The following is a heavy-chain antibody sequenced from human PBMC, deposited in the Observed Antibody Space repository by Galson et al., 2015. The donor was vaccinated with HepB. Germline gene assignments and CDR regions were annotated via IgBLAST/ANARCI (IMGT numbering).Heavy chain of an antibody. Sequence: SLRLSCAASGFSFDTYAMSWVRQAPGKGLEWVSSISGAGHNTYYADAVRGRFTISRDNSKNTVYLQMISLRDVDTAMYYCAKDPDFDFYSEKGTTFGYWGRGTLVTVSS. V-gene: IGHV3-23*01. CDR2: ISGAGHNT. CDR1: GFSFDTYA. J-gene: IGHJ4*02. CDR3: AKDPDFDFYSEKGTTFGY. D-gene: IGHD3-3*01.